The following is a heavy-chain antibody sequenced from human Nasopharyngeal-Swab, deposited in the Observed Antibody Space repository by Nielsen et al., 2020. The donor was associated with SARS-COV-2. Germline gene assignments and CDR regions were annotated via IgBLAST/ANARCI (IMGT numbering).Heavy chain of an antibody. Sequence: ASVKVSCKASGYTFTSYYMHWVRQAPGRGLEWMGLINPSGGSTSYAQKFQGRVTMTRDASTSTVYMELSSLRSEDTAVYYCAREGYCSGGSCYSGVDYWGQGTLVTVSS. V-gene: IGHV1-46*01. CDR3: AREGYCSGGSCYSGVDY. D-gene: IGHD2-15*01. CDR2: INPSGGST. CDR1: GYTFTSYY. J-gene: IGHJ4*02.